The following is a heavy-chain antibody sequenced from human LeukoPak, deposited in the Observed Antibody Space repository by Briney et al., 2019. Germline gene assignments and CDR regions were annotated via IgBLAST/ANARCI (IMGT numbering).Heavy chain of an antibody. V-gene: IGHV1-2*02. J-gene: IGHJ4*02. CDR2: INPNSGGT. CDR3: ARANALYCSSTSCLFDY. D-gene: IGHD2-2*01. Sequence: ASVKVSCKASGHTFTGYYMHWVRQAPGQGLEWMARINPNSGGTYYAQNFHDRITMTRDTSISTAYMELSRLRSDDTAIYYCARANALYCSSTSCLFDYWGQGTLVTVSS. CDR1: GHTFTGYY.